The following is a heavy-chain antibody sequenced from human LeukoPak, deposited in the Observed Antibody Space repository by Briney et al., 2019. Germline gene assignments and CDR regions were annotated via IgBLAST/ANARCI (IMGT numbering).Heavy chain of an antibody. V-gene: IGHV1-18*01. CDR1: GYTFTSYG. CDR3: ATEPVPAAPDAFDI. Sequence: ASMKVSCKASGYTFTSYGISWVRQAPGQGLEWVGWISAYNGNTNYAQKLQGRVTMTTDTSTSTAYMELRSLRSEYTAVYYCATEPVPAAPDAFDIWGQGTMVPVSS. CDR2: ISAYNGNT. J-gene: IGHJ3*02. D-gene: IGHD2-2*01.